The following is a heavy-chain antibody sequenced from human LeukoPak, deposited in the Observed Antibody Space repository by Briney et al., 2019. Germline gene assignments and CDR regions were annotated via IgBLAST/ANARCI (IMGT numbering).Heavy chain of an antibody. CDR3: ARDYPVGYGGYGQNACDI. CDR2: ISAYNGNT. D-gene: IGHD5-12*01. Sequence: ASVKVSCKASGYTFTSYGISWVRQAPGQGLEWMGWISAYNGNTNYAQKLQGRVTMTTDTSTSTAYMELRSLRSDDTAVYYCARDYPVGYGGYGQNACDIWGQGTMVTVS. V-gene: IGHV1-18*01. CDR1: GYTFTSYG. J-gene: IGHJ3*02.